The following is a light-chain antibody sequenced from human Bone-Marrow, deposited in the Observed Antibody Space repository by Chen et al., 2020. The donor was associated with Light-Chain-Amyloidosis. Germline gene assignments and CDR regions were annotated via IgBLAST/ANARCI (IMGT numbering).Light chain of an antibody. Sequence: SYQLTHPPSVSVSPVPPAMITCSGDDLPTKYAYWYQQKPGQAPVLVIHRDTERPSGISERFSGSSSGTTATLTISGVQAEDEADYHCQSADSSGTYEVIFGGGTKLTVL. CDR3: QSADSSGTYEVI. CDR1: DLPTKY. CDR2: RDT. V-gene: IGLV3-25*03. J-gene: IGLJ2*01.